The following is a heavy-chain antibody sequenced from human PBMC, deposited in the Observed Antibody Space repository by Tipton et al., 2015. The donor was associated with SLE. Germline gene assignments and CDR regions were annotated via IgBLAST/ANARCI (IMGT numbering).Heavy chain of an antibody. D-gene: IGHD2-21*01. Sequence: TLSLTCTVSGGSFSSYYWGWIRQFPGKGLGWIGSFCHSGSTYYNPSLKSRVTISVDTSKNQFSLKLTSVTAADTAVYYCAVNVVVKVQVDYWGPGALVTVSS. CDR1: GGSFSSYY. CDR2: FCHSGST. V-gene: IGHV4-59*04. CDR3: AVNVVVKVQVDY. J-gene: IGHJ4*02.